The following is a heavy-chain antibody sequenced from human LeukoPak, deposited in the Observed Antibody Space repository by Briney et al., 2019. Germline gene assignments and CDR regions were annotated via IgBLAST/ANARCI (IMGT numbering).Heavy chain of an antibody. Sequence: GGPLRLSCAASGFTFSSYAMSWVRQAPGKGLEWVSAISGSGGSTYYADSVKGRFTISRDNSKNTLYLQMNSLRAEDTAVYYCAKPQSWDSGSYLYDYWGQGTLVTVSS. J-gene: IGHJ4*02. CDR3: AKPQSWDSGSYLYDY. CDR1: GFTFSSYA. V-gene: IGHV3-23*01. CDR2: ISGSGGST. D-gene: IGHD3-10*01.